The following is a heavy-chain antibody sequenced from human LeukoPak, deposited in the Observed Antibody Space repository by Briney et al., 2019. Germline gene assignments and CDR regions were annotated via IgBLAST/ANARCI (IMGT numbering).Heavy chain of an antibody. Sequence: GGSLRLSCAASGFTFSSYAMSCVRQAPGKGLEWVSAISGSGGSTYYADSVKGRFTISRDNSKNTLYLQMNSLRAEDTAVYYCAKDLKGDIVQWFDPWGQGTLVTVSS. J-gene: IGHJ5*02. CDR1: GFTFSSYA. CDR2: ISGSGGST. V-gene: IGHV3-23*01. D-gene: IGHD2-8*01. CDR3: AKDLKGDIVQWFDP.